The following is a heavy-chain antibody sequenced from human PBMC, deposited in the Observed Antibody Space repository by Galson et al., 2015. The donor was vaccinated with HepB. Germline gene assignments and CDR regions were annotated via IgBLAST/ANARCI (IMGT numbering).Heavy chain of an antibody. V-gene: IGHV1-2*06. Sequence: QSGAEVKKPGASVKVSCKASGFTFTAYYFHWVRQAPGQGLEWMGRINPDSGDTIYAQMFQGRVTMTRDTSISTTYMELSRLRSDDTALYYCARDIPITGAYGVDVWGQGTTVTVSS. D-gene: IGHD1-14*01. J-gene: IGHJ6*02. CDR3: ARDIPITGAYGVDV. CDR1: GFTFTAYY. CDR2: INPDSGDT.